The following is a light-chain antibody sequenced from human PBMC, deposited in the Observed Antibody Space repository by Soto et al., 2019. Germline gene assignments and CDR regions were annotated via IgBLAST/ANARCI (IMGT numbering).Light chain of an antibody. J-gene: IGLJ2*01. V-gene: IGLV2-8*01. CDR2: EVT. CDR3: SSFASSNTWV. Sequence: QSALTQPPCASGSPGQSATISCTGTSSDVGAYNYVSWYQQHAGKAPKLVIYEVTKRPSGVPDRFSGSKSANTASLTVSGLQAEDEADYYCSSFASSNTWVFGGGTKLTVL. CDR1: SSDVGAYNY.